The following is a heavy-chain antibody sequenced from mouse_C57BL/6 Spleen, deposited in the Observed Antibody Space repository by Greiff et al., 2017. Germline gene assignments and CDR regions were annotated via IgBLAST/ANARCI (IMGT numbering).Heavy chain of an antibody. CDR3: ARNGGDY. CDR2: IRYKANGYTT. CDR1: GFTFTDYY. J-gene: IGHJ4*01. Sequence: EVKLMESGGGLVQPGGSLSLSCAASGFTFTDYYMSWVRQPPGKALEWLGFIRYKANGYTTESSASVKGRFTISRDNSQSSLYLHMNALRAEDSSTYYGARNGGDYWGQGTSVTVSS. V-gene: IGHV7-3*01.